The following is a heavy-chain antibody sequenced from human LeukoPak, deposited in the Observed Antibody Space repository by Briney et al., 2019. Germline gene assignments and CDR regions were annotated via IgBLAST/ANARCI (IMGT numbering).Heavy chain of an antibody. CDR3: VRNVTALTHQRNSNWIDP. Sequence: SETLSLTCTVSGFSISSGSYWGWIRQSPGKALEWIGSIYHSGSTFYNPSLRSRVTMSVDTSKNEFSLELTSVTAADTAVYYCVRNVTALTHQRNSNWIDPWGQGTLVIVSS. CDR2: IYHSGST. J-gene: IGHJ5*02. CDR1: GFSISSGSY. D-gene: IGHD4-17*01. V-gene: IGHV4-38-2*02.